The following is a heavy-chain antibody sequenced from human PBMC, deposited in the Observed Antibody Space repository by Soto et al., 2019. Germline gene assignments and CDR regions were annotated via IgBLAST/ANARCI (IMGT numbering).Heavy chain of an antibody. Sequence: ASVKVSCKVSGYTLTELSMHWVRQAPGKGLEWMGGFDPEDGETIYAQKFQGRVTMTEDTSTDTAYMELSSLRAEDTAVHYCATDWVVTPMEYYFDVWCQGTLVTVSS. D-gene: IGHD2-21*02. CDR3: ATDWVVTPMEYYFDV. J-gene: IGHJ4*02. CDR2: FDPEDGET. V-gene: IGHV1-24*01. CDR1: GYTLTELS.